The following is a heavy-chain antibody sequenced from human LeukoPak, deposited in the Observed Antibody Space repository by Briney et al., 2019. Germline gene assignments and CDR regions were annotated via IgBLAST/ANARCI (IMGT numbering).Heavy chain of an antibody. CDR1: GGTFSSYA. Sequence: RASVEVSCKASGGTFSSYAISWVRQAPGQGLEWMGGIIPIFGTANYAQKFQGRVTIAADESTSTAYMELSSLRSEDTAVYYCARSGQYYYGSGSHYYYYYYYMDVWGKGTTVTISS. CDR2: IIPIFGTA. V-gene: IGHV1-69*13. CDR3: ARSGQYYYGSGSHYYYYYYYMDV. J-gene: IGHJ6*03. D-gene: IGHD3-10*01.